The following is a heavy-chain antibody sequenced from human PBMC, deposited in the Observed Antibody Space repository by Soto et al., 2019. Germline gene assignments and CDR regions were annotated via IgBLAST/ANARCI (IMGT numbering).Heavy chain of an antibody. Sequence: PGGSLRLSCAASGFTFSSYAMSWVRQAPGKGLEWVSAISGSGGSTYYADSVKGRFTISRGNSKNTLYLQMNSLRAEDTAVYYCAKYKFPDSSGLDAFDIWGQGTMVTVSS. V-gene: IGHV3-23*01. CDR1: GFTFSSYA. CDR2: ISGSGGST. J-gene: IGHJ3*02. D-gene: IGHD3-22*01. CDR3: AKYKFPDSSGLDAFDI.